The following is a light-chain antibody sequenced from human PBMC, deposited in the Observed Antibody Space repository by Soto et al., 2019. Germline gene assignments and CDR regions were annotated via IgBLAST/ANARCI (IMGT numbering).Light chain of an antibody. Sequence: EVLLTQSPGTLSLSPGERATLSCRASQSVSSNSLAWYQQKPGQAPRLLIYGASRRATGIPDRFSGSGSGTDFTLIISRLEPEDFAVYYCQQYGNSPYPFGQGTRLE. CDR2: GAS. CDR1: QSVSSNS. J-gene: IGKJ2*01. CDR3: QQYGNSPYP. V-gene: IGKV3-20*01.